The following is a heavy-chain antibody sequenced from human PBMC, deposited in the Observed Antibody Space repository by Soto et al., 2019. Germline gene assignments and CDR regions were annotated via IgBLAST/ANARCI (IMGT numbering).Heavy chain of an antibody. V-gene: IGHV1-18*01. D-gene: IGHD1-26*01. Sequence: ASVKVSCKASGYTFTSYGIIWVRQAPGQGLEWMGWISAYNGNTNYAQKLQGRVTMTTDTSTSTAYMELRSLRSDDTAVYYCARDQQVGATRYYYYGMDVWGQGTTVTVSS. J-gene: IGHJ6*02. CDR3: ARDQQVGATRYYYYGMDV. CDR1: GYTFTSYG. CDR2: ISAYNGNT.